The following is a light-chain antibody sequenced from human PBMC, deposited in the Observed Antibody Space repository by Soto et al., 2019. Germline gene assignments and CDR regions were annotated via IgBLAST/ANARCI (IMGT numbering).Light chain of an antibody. V-gene: IGKV1-9*01. Sequence: IQLTQSPSSQSASVGDSVTITCRASQGISRYLSCYQQKPGRAPKLLISAASTLQSGVPARFSGSGSGTDFTLSITSLQPEDFATYYCQQLNTYPVTFGGGTKVDIK. CDR1: QGISRY. CDR3: QQLNTYPVT. J-gene: IGKJ4*01. CDR2: AAS.